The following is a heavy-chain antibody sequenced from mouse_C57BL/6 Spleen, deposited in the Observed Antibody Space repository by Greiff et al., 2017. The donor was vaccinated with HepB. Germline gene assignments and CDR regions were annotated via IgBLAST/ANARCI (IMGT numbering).Heavy chain of an antibody. Sequence: VQRVESGAELVRPGASVKLSCKASGYTFTDYYINWVKQRPGQGLEWIARIYPGSGNTYYNEKFKGKATLTAEKSSSTAYMQLSSLTSEDSAVYFCARSPSNYRFAYWGQGTLVTVSA. CDR2: IYPGSGNT. J-gene: IGHJ3*01. V-gene: IGHV1-76*01. CDR3: ARSPSNYRFAY. D-gene: IGHD2-5*01. CDR1: GYTFTDYY.